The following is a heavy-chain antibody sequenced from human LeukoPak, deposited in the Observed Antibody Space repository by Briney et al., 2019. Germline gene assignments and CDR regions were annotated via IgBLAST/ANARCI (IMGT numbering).Heavy chain of an antibody. Sequence: SETLSLTCAVYGGSFSGYYWSWIRQPPGKGLEWIGYIYYSGSTNYNPSLKSRVTISVDTSKNQFSLKLSSVTAADTAVYYCARDLGFHNWFDPWGQGTLVTVSS. J-gene: IGHJ5*02. CDR2: IYYSGST. V-gene: IGHV4-59*01. CDR3: ARDLGFHNWFDP. CDR1: GGSFSGYY. D-gene: IGHD5-12*01.